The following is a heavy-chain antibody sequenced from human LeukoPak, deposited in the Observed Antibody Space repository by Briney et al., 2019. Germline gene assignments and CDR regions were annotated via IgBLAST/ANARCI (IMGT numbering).Heavy chain of an antibody. CDR1: GGSISSYY. Sequence: PSETLSLTCTVSGGSISSYYWSWIRQPPGKGLEWIGYIYYSGSTNYNPSLKSRVTISVDTSKNQFSLKLSSVTAADTAMYYCATRPLGAGDFDYWGQGTLVTVSS. CDR3: ATRPLGAGDFDY. J-gene: IGHJ4*02. D-gene: IGHD6-19*01. CDR2: IYYSGST. V-gene: IGHV4-59*01.